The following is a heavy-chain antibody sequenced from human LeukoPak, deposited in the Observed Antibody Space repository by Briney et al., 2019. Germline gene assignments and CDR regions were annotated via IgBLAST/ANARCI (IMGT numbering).Heavy chain of an antibody. CDR2: ISSNSSYI. D-gene: IGHD6-13*01. J-gene: IGHJ4*02. V-gene: IGHV3-21*01. Sequence: PGGSLRLSCPASGFTFSSYSMNWVRQAPGEGLEWVSSISSNSSYIYYADSVKGRFTLSRDNGKNSLYMQMNRLRTEDTAVYYWARDTSSWYVYYFDYWGQGTLVTVSS. CDR1: GFTFSSYS. CDR3: ARDTSSWYVYYFDY.